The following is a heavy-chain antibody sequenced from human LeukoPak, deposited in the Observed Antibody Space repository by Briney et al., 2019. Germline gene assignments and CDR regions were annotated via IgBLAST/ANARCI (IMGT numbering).Heavy chain of an antibody. J-gene: IGHJ4*02. CDR3: AKDKMPVGTPYYFDY. CDR2: ISWNSGSI. CDR1: GFTFDDYA. Sequence: GGSLRLSCAASGFTFDDYAMHWVRQAPGKGLEWVSGISWNSGSIGYADSVKGRFTISRDNAKNSLYLQTNSLRAEDTALYYCAKDKMPVGTPYYFDYWGQGTLVTVSS. V-gene: IGHV3-9*01. D-gene: IGHD4-23*01.